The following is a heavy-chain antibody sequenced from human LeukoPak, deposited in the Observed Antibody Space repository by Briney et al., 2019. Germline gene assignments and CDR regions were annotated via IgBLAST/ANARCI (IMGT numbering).Heavy chain of an antibody. Sequence: PGGSLRLSCAASGFTVSNNYRSWVRQAPGKGLEWVSVIYSGDNTYYVESVKGRFTISRDNSKNTLFLQMNRLRAEDTAVYYCAGRRVLDASFDYWGQGTLVTVSS. CDR3: AGRRVLDASFDY. CDR2: IYSGDNT. CDR1: GFTVSNNY. V-gene: IGHV3-66*02. J-gene: IGHJ4*02. D-gene: IGHD3-16*01.